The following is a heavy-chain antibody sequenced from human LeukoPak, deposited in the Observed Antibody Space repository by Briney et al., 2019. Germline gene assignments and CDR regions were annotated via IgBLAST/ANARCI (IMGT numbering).Heavy chain of an antibody. D-gene: IGHD3-10*01. CDR3: ARDSLTMVRGVINYDY. CDR1: GFTFSSYS. CDR2: ISSSSSYI. Sequence: PGGSLRLSCAASGFTFSSYSMNWVRQAPGKGLEWVSSISSSSSYIYYADSVKGRFTISRDNAKNSLYLQMNSLRAEDTAVYYCARDSLTMVRGVINYDYWGQGTLVTVSS. J-gene: IGHJ4*02. V-gene: IGHV3-21*01.